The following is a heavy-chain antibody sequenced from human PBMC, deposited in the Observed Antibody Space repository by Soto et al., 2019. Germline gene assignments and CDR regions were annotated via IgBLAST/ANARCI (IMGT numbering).Heavy chain of an antibody. CDR1: GFDFSDHG. V-gene: IGHV3-33*03. D-gene: IGHD3-3*01. CDR2: ISYDGTAK. J-gene: IGHJ6*02. CDR3: AKDEGRFLRNYFNYGIDV. Sequence: QVRLVASGGGVVQPGRSLRLSCAASGFDFSDHGMHWVRQAPGEGLEWVTVISYDGTAKYYKESVKGRFTTSRDNSKKKLYLQIDSLRVEDTAVYYCAKDEGRFLRNYFNYGIDVWGLGTTVTVSS.